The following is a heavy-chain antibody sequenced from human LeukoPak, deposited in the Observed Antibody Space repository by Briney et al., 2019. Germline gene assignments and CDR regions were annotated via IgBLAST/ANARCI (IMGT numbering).Heavy chain of an antibody. V-gene: IGHV3-20*04. CDR1: GFTFHDYV. CDR3: ARHSTSWYYYYIDV. CDR2: INLNVGGQ. Sequence: GGALRLSRAPSGFTFHDYVLTWFRQAPGQGLNGLACINLNVGGQGYAHTAKGRFTISSENAQNSLFLQMDSRRPEDTAVDFCARHSTSWYYYYIDVWGKGTTVTISS. J-gene: IGHJ6*03. D-gene: IGHD6-13*01.